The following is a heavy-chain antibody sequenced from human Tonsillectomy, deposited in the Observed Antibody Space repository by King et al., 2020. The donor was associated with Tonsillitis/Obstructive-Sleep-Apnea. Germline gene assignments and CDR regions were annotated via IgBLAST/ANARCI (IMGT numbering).Heavy chain of an antibody. D-gene: IGHD6-6*01. CDR2: ISGGGGGST. Sequence: VQLVESGGGLVQPGGSLRLSCSVSGFSFSTYAMHWVRQAPGKGLEYVSAISGGGGGSTYYPDSVKGRFTISRDDAKNTLYLQMNSLKIEDTAVYYCGKDRGQVVRDFDYWGQGTLVTVSS. V-gene: IGHV3-64D*06. J-gene: IGHJ4*02. CDR1: GFSFSTYA. CDR3: GKDRGQVVRDFDY.